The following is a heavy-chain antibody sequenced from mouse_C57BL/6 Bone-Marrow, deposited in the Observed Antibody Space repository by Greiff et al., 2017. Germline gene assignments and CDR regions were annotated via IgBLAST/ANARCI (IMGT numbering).Heavy chain of an antibody. V-gene: IGHV1-80*01. D-gene: IGHD1-1*01. CDR1: GYAFSSYW. CDR3: ARGDYGSRGYAMDY. Sequence: HVQLQRSGAELVKPGASVKISCKASGYAFSSYWMNWVKQRPGKGLEWIGQIYPGDGDTNYNGKFKGKATLTADKSSSTAYMQLSSLTSEDAAVYFCARGDYGSRGYAMDYWGQGTSVTVSS. J-gene: IGHJ4*01. CDR2: IYPGDGDT.